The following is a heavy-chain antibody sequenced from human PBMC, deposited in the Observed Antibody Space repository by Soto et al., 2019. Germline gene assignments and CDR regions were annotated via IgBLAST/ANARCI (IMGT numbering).Heavy chain of an antibody. CDR2: ISVSGSTI. D-gene: IGHD3-10*01. CDR3: ARDYNYGSGGFYHYYYMDV. J-gene: IGHJ6*03. V-gene: IGHV3-11*01. CDR1: GFTFTDYY. Sequence: PGGSLRLSCAASGFTFTDYYMSWIRQAPGKGLEWVSYISVSGSTIYYADSVKGRFTISRDNAKNSLSLQMNSLRAEDTAVYYCARDYNYGSGGFYHYYYMDVWGKGTTVTVSS.